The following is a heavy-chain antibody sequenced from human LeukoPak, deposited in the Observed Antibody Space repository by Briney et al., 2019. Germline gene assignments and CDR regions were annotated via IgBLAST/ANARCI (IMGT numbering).Heavy chain of an antibody. CDR2: IYYSGST. CDR3: ARNGRVGATNYYYYYMDV. CDR1: GGSISSYF. V-gene: IGHV4-59*01. Sequence: SETLSLTCTGSGGSISSYFWSWIRQPPGKGLEWIGYIYYSGSTNYNPSLKSRVTISVDTSKNQFSLKLSSVTAADTAVYYCARNGRVGATNYYYYYMDVWGKGTTVTVSS. J-gene: IGHJ6*03. D-gene: IGHD1-26*01.